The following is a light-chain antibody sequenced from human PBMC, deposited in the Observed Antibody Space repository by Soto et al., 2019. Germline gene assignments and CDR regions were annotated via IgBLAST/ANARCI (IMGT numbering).Light chain of an antibody. CDR1: QSVSTN. V-gene: IGKV3-15*01. J-gene: IGKJ4*01. CDR3: QQYNDWPLT. Sequence: EIVMTQSPVTLSVSPGERATLSCRASQSVSTNLAWYQQKPGQSPRLLIYGVSTRANGVPARFSGSASGSEFIPTISSLQSEDFAVYHCQQYNDWPLTVGGGTKVEIK. CDR2: GVS.